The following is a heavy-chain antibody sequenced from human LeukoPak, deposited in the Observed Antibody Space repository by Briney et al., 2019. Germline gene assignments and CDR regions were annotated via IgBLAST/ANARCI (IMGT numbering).Heavy chain of an antibody. CDR2: IYYSGST. D-gene: IGHD5-18*01. V-gene: IGHV4-59*05. CDR3: ARGRGYSYGLNAFDI. CDR1: GGSISSYY. J-gene: IGHJ3*02. Sequence: SETLSLTCTVSGGSISSYYWSWIRQPPGKGLEWIGSIYYSGSTYYNPSLKSRVTISVDTSKNQFSLKLSSVTAADTAVYYCARGRGYSYGLNAFDIWGQGTMVTVSS.